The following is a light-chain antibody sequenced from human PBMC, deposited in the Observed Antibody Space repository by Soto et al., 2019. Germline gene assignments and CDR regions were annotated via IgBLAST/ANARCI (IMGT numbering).Light chain of an antibody. J-gene: IGKJ1*01. CDR3: QQSYSTLWT. CDR2: SAS. CDR1: QSISNY. Sequence: DIQMTQSPPSLSASVGDRVTITCRTSQSISNYLNWYQQKPGQAPKLLIYSASSLQSGVPSRISGSGSGTDFTLTISSLQPDDFATYYYQQSYSTLWTFGQGTKVEIK. V-gene: IGKV1-39*01.